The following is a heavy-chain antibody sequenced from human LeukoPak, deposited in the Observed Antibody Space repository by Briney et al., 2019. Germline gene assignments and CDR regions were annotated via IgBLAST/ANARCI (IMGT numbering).Heavy chain of an antibody. CDR3: ARDRGRYSYGYYY. J-gene: IGHJ4*02. V-gene: IGHV3-30*03. Sequence: GGSLRLSCAASGFTFSSYGMHWVRQAPGKGLEWVAVISYDGSNKYYADSAKGRFTISRDNSKNTLYLQMNSLRAEDMAVYYCARDRGRYSYGYYYWGQGTLVTVSS. D-gene: IGHD5-18*01. CDR1: GFTFSSYG. CDR2: ISYDGSNK.